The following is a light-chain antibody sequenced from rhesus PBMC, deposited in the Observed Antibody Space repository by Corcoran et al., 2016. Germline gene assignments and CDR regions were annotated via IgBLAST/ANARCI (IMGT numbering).Light chain of an antibody. CDR1: QSVGSY. CDR3: QQSSNLLT. J-gene: IGKJ4*01. Sequence: EPVVTQSPATLSLSPGERATLSCRASQSVGSYLAWSQQKPGQAPRLLIYGASSRGTGISDRFSGRGSGTVFTLTIRSLEPEDVGVYYCQQSSNLLTVGGGTKVEIK. CDR2: GAS. V-gene: IGKV3-24*04.